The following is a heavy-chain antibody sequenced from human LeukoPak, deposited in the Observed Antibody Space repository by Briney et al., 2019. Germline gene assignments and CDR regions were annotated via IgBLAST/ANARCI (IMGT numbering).Heavy chain of an antibody. V-gene: IGHV3-30*02. J-gene: IGHJ4*02. CDR3: AKDLYSSSLSDY. Sequence: GGSLRLSCAASGFTFSSYGVHWVRQAPGKGLEWVAFIRYDGSNKYYADSVKGRFTMSRDNSKNTLYLQMNSLRAEDTAVYYCAKDLYSSSLSDYWGQGTLVTVSS. CDR1: GFTFSSYG. D-gene: IGHD6-6*01. CDR2: IRYDGSNK.